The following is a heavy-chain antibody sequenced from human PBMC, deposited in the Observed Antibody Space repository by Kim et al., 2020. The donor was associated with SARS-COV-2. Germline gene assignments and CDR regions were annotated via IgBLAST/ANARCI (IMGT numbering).Heavy chain of an antibody. D-gene: IGHD3-10*01. CDR3: ARDVSKKWFGELIAHGLDY. V-gene: IGHV3-11*01. J-gene: IGHJ4*02. Sequence: GRFTISRANAKNSLCLQMNSLRAEDTAVYYCARDVSKKWFGELIAHGLDYWGQGTLVTVSS.